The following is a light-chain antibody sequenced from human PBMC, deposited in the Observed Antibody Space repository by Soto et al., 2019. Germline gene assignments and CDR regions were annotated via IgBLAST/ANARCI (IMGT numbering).Light chain of an antibody. J-gene: IGKJ1*01. V-gene: IGKV1-5*01. CDR1: QSVRSW. Sequence: DIQMTQSPSTLSASVGDRVTITCRASQSVRSWLAWYQQKPGKAPKFLIYDASSLESGVPSRFSGSGSGTEFTLTISSLQPDDFATYYCQQFNTSPWTFGQGTKVDIK. CDR2: DAS. CDR3: QQFNTSPWT.